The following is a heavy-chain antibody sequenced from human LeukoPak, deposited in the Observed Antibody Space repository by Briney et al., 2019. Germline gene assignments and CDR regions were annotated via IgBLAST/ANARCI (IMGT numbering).Heavy chain of an antibody. J-gene: IGHJ4*02. CDR3: AKSPNRYCGGGSCYSDY. V-gene: IGHV3-23*01. CDR2: ISGSGGGT. Sequence: PGGSLRLSCAASGFTFSSYAMSWVRQAPGKGLEWVSGISGSGGGTYYADSVQGRFTISRDNSKNTLYLQMNSLRAEDTAVYYCAKSPNRYCGGGSCYSDYWGQGTLVTVSS. CDR1: GFTFSSYA. D-gene: IGHD2-15*01.